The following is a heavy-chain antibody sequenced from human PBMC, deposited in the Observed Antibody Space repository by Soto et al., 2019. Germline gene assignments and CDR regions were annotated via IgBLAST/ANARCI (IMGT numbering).Heavy chain of an antibody. D-gene: IGHD2-15*01. V-gene: IGHV1-2*04. CDR2: INPNSGGT. CDR1: GYTFTGYY. Sequence: ASVKVSCKASGYTFTGYYMHWVRQAPGQGLEWMGWINPNSGGTNYAQKFQGWVTMTRDTSISTAYMELSRLRSDDTAVYYCATGYCSGGSCYPYWGQGTLVTVSS. J-gene: IGHJ4*02. CDR3: ATGYCSGGSCYPY.